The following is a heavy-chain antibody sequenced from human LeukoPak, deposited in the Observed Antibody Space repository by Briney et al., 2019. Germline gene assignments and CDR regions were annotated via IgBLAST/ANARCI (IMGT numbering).Heavy chain of an antibody. V-gene: IGHV1-8*01. J-gene: IGHJ4*02. CDR1: GYTFTSYD. Sequence: ASVKVSCKAPGYTFTSYDINWVRQATGQGLEWMGWMNPNSGNTGYAQKFQGRVTMTRNTSISTAYMELSSLRSEDMAVYYCARGLYDILTGYADYWGQGTLVTVSS. CDR3: ARGLYDILTGYADY. D-gene: IGHD3-9*01. CDR2: MNPNSGNT.